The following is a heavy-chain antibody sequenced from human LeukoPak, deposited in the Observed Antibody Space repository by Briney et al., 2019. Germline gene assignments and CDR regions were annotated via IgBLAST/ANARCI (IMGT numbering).Heavy chain of an antibody. Sequence: GGSLRLSCAASGFPFRSYAMHWVRQAPGKGLEYVSAITLDEISTYYANSVKGRFTISRDNAKNSLYLQMNSLRAEDTAVYYCAREDYDSSGYDAFDIWGQGTMVTVSS. D-gene: IGHD3-22*01. CDR2: ITLDEIST. J-gene: IGHJ3*02. CDR1: GFPFRSYA. V-gene: IGHV3-64*01. CDR3: AREDYDSSGYDAFDI.